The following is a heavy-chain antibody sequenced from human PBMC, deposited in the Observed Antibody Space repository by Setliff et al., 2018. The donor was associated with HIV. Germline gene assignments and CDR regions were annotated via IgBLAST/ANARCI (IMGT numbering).Heavy chain of an antibody. J-gene: IGHJ1*01. D-gene: IGHD1-26*01. Sequence: RASVKVSCKASGYTFTRYGITWVRQAPGQGLEWIGWIIPIFGTANYAQKLQGRVTMTTDTSTSTAYMELRSLRSDDTAVYYCARDSEEWELLVYFQHWGQGTLVTVSS. V-gene: IGHV1-18*01. CDR3: ARDSEEWELLVYFQH. CDR1: GYTFTRYG. CDR2: IIPIFGTA.